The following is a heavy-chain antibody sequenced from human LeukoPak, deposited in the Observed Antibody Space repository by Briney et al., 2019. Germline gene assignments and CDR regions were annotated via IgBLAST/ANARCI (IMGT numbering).Heavy chain of an antibody. CDR1: GGSISSSSYY. J-gene: IGHJ4*02. Sequence: SETLSLTCTVSGGSISSSSYYWGWIRQPPGKGLEWIGSIYYSGSTYYNPSLKSRVTISVDTSKNQFSLKLSSVTAADTAVYYCARLDTYYDFWSGPTFDYWGQGTLVTVSS. V-gene: IGHV4-39*01. CDR3: ARLDTYYDFWSGPTFDY. CDR2: IYYSGST. D-gene: IGHD3-3*01.